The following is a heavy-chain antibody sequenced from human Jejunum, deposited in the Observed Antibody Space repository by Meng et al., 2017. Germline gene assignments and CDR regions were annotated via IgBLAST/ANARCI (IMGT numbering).Heavy chain of an antibody. CDR3: TNDRLNH. Sequence: VQLVVSGGRRVKPGGPLSLSCAASGFTFSSYGITWVRQAPGKGLEWVSSISTTSDYIYYADSVKGRFTISRDNAKNTVYLQMNSLRAEDTAVYYCTNDRLNHWGQGALVTVSS. V-gene: IGHV3-21*01. CDR2: ISTTSDYI. D-gene: IGHD1-1*01. J-gene: IGHJ1*01. CDR1: GFTFSSYG.